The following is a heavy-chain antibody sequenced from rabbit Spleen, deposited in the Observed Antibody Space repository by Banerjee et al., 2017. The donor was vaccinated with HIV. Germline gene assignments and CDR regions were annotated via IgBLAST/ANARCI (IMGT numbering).Heavy chain of an antibody. V-gene: IGHV1S40*01. CDR1: GFSFSSGYY. J-gene: IGHJ4*01. CDR3: ASAYSDIYFAL. CDR2: IGTGTGTS. Sequence: QQLVESGGGLVKPGASLTLTCKASGFSFSSGYYMSWVRQAPGKGLEWIGCIGTGTGTSYYASWAKGRFTIAKTSSTSVTLQMTSLTAADTAPYFCASAYSDIYFALWVQVSLVTVS. D-gene: IGHD6-1*01.